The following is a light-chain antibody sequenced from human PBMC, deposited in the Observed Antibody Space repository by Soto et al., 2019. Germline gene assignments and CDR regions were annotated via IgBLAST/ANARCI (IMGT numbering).Light chain of an antibody. CDR2: RAS. CDR1: QSVTSSY. V-gene: IGKV3-20*01. J-gene: IGKJ1*01. Sequence: EIVLTQSPGTLSLYPGESATLSCRASQSVTSSYLAWCQQKPGQAPRLLIYRASTRATGIPDRFSGSGSGTDFTLIISRLEPEDFAVYHCQQYGSSPWTFGQGTKVEIK. CDR3: QQYGSSPWT.